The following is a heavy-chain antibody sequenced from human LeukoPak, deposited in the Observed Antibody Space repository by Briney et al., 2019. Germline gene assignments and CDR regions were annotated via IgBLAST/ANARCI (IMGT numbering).Heavy chain of an antibody. CDR3: ARVYYDFWSGSNYFDY. J-gene: IGHJ4*02. CDR1: GYTFTGYY. D-gene: IGHD3-3*01. V-gene: IGHV1-2*02. Sequence: ASVKVSCKASGYTFTGYYMHWVRQAPGQGLEWMGWINPNSGGTNYAQKFQGRVTMTRDTSISTAYMELSRLRSDDTAVYYCARVYYDFWSGSNYFDYWGQGTLVTVFS. CDR2: INPNSGGT.